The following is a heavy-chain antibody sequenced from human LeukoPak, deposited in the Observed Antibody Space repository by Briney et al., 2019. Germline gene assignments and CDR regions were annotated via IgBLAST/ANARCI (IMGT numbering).Heavy chain of an antibody. V-gene: IGHV1-18*01. J-gene: IGHJ4*02. CDR1: GYTFTSYG. Sequence: ASVKVSRKASGYTFTSYGISWVRQAPGQGLEWMGWISAYNGNTNYAQKLQGRVTMTTDTSTSTAYMELRSLRSDDTAVYYCARDRKWINYDSSGHDYWGQGTLVTVSS. D-gene: IGHD3-22*01. CDR3: ARDRKWINYDSSGHDY. CDR2: ISAYNGNT.